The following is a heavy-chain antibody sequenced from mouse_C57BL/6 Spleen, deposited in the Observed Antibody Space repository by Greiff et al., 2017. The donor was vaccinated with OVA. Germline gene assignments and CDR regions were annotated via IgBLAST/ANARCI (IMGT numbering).Heavy chain of an antibody. CDR3: ARTYDGGFAY. CDR2: IYPSDSET. CDR1: GYTFTSYW. D-gene: IGHD2-12*01. V-gene: IGHV1-61*01. Sequence: VQLQQPGAELVRPGSSVKLSCKASGYTFTSYWMDWVKQRPGQGLEWIGNIYPSDSETHYNQKFKDKATLTVDKSSSTAYMQLSSLTSEDSAVYYCARTYDGGFAYWGQGTLVTVSA. J-gene: IGHJ3*01.